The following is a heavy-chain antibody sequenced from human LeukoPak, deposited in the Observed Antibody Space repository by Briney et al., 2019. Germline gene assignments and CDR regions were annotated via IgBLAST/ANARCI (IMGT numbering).Heavy chain of an antibody. Sequence: SQTLSLTCTVSGGAISSYYWTWIRQPAGTGLEWIGRIYSSGSTNHNPSLKSRVTMSVDTSKNQFSLKLSSVTAADTAVYYCARGPEMATTYFDSWGQGILVTVSS. V-gene: IGHV4-4*07. CDR3: ARGPEMATTYFDS. D-gene: IGHD5-24*01. CDR1: GGAISSYY. J-gene: IGHJ4*02. CDR2: IYSSGST.